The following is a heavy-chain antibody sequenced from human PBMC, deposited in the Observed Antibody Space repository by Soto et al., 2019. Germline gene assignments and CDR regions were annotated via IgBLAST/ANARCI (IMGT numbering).Heavy chain of an antibody. V-gene: IGHV3-21*01. CDR2: ISSSSRYI. J-gene: IGHJ4*02. CDR3: ASHPRDSSGYWYYFDY. CDR1: GFTFSSYS. Sequence: EVQLVESGGGLVKPGGSLRLSCAASGFTFSSYSMNWVRQAPGKGLEWVSSISSSSRYIYYADSVKSRFTISRDNAKNSLYLQTNSRRAEDTAVYYCASHPRDSSGYWYYFDYWGQGTLVTVSS. D-gene: IGHD3-22*01.